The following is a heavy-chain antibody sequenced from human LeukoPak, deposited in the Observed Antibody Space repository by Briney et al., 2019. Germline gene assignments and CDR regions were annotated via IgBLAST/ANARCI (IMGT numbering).Heavy chain of an antibody. Sequence: GESLKISCKGSGYSFTSYWIGRVRQMPGKGLEWMGIIYAGDSDTRYSPSFQGQVTISVDKSISTAYLQWSSLQASDTAMYYCARLPTIFGVVTSYYYYYGMDVWGQGTTVTVSS. V-gene: IGHV5-51*01. J-gene: IGHJ6*02. D-gene: IGHD3-3*01. CDR3: ARLPTIFGVVTSYYYYYGMDV. CDR2: IYAGDSDT. CDR1: GYSFTSYW.